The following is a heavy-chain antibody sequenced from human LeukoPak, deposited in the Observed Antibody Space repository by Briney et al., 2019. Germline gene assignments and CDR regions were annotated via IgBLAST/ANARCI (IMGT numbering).Heavy chain of an antibody. CDR3: ARFESGRDFWSGYYYYFDY. CDR1: GGTFSSYA. V-gene: IGHV1-69*13. Sequence: GASVKVSCKASGGTFSSYAISWVRQAPGQGLEWMGGIIPIFGTANYAQKFQGRVTITADESTSTAYMELSSLRSEDTAVYYCARFESGRDFWSGYYYYFDYWGQGTLVTVSS. D-gene: IGHD3-3*01. J-gene: IGHJ4*02. CDR2: IIPIFGTA.